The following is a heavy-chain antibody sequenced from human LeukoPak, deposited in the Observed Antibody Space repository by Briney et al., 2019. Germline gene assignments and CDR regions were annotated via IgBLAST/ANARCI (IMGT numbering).Heavy chain of an antibody. V-gene: IGHV1-2*02. CDR2: INTDSGVA. D-gene: IGHD1-7*01. CDR1: GYTFTGYY. Sequence: ASVKVSCKASGYTFTGYYVHWVRQAPGQGLEWIAWINTDSGVANYAQKFQGRVTLTRDKSITTAYMELNSLRSDDTALYYCARDWDPITGTTRWFDPWGQGTLVTVSS. J-gene: IGHJ5*02. CDR3: ARDWDPITGTTRWFDP.